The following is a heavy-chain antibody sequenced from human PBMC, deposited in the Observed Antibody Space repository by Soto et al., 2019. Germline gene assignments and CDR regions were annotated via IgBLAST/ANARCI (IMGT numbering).Heavy chain of an antibody. J-gene: IGHJ4*02. Sequence: GSLRLSCADSGFTFSSNSMNWVRQAPGKGLEWVSSISSSSSYIYYADSVKGRFTISRDNAKNSLYLQMNSLRAEDTAVYYCARAAPRYCSGGICYSGRDYWGQGTLVTVSS. CDR1: GFTFSSNS. CDR3: ARAAPRYCSGGICYSGRDY. V-gene: IGHV3-21*01. D-gene: IGHD2-15*01. CDR2: ISSSSSYI.